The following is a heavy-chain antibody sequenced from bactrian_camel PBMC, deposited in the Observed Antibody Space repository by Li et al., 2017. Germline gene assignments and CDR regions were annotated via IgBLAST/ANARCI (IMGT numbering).Heavy chain of an antibody. J-gene: IGHJ4*01. Sequence: HVQLVESGGGSVQAGGSLRLSCVVSGHSRGSNCVGWYRLPPGRAPAERKGIAAIRRSGGETWYAGSVKGRFTISQDSARNTLFLEMNDLINEDTALYYCAMARAWSSRLARLSTHDFRGQGTQVTVS. CDR3: AMARAWSSRLARLSTHDF. V-gene: IGHV3S55*01. CDR1: GHSRGSNC. CDR2: IRRSGGET. D-gene: IGHD6*01.